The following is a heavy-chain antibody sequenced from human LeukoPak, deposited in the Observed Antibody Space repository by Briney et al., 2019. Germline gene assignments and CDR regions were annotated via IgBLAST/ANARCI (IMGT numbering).Heavy chain of an antibody. J-gene: IGHJ4*02. CDR1: GYTFTSYD. Sequence: ASVKVSCKASGYTFTSYDINWVRQATGRGLEWMGWISAYNGNTNYAQKLQGRVTMTTDTSTSTAYMELRSLRSDDTAVYYCARVPPIAVAGAGDYWGQGTLVTVSS. CDR2: ISAYNGNT. D-gene: IGHD6-19*01. CDR3: ARVPPIAVAGAGDY. V-gene: IGHV1-18*01.